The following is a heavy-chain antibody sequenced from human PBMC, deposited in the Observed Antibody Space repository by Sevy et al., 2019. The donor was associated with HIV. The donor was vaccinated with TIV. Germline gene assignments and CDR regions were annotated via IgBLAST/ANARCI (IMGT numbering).Heavy chain of an antibody. CDR2: IYYSGST. CDR3: ARVRGTMPPYYYYMDV. J-gene: IGHJ6*03. CDR1: GGSISSYY. D-gene: IGHD2-2*01. Sequence: SETLSLTCTVSGGSISSYYWSWIRQPPGKGLEWIGYIYYSGSTNYNPSLKSRVTISVDTSKNQFSLKLSSVTAADTAVYYCARVRGTMPPYYYYMDVWGKGTTVTVSS. V-gene: IGHV4-59*01.